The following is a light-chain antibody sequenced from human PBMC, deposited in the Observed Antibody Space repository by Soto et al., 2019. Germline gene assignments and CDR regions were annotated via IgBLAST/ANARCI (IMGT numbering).Light chain of an antibody. CDR3: QKYDDYPLT. CDR2: DVS. V-gene: IGKV1-5*01. J-gene: IGKJ4*01. Sequence: DIEMPPSPSTLSASVGDGVTITCRASQSIKNWLAWYQQKPGTAPKFLIYDVSTLESGVPSRFSGSGSGTEFTLTISSLQADDFATYFCQKYDDYPLTVGGGNKVAIK. CDR1: QSIKNW.